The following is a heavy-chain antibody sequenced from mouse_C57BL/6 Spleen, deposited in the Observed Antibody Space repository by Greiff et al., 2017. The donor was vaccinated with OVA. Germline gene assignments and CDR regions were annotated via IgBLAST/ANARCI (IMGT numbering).Heavy chain of an antibody. CDR3: ARGFDYYGSSYEDAMDY. J-gene: IGHJ4*01. Sequence: EVQLQQSGPGLVKPSQSLSLTCSVTGYSITSGYYWNWIRQFPGNKLEWMGYISYDGSNNYNPSLKNRISITRDTSKNQFFLKLNSVTTEDTATYYCARGFDYYGSSYEDAMDYWGQGTSVTVSS. V-gene: IGHV3-6*01. D-gene: IGHD1-1*01. CDR1: GYSITSGYY. CDR2: ISYDGSN.